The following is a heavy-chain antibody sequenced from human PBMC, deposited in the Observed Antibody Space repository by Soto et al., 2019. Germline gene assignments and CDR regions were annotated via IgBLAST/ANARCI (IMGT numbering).Heavy chain of an antibody. CDR3: ARDRGIIVKAGDAFDV. D-gene: IGHD3-16*02. V-gene: IGHV3-23*01. CDR1: GFTLSMSA. CDR2: ISDSGDRT. J-gene: IGHJ3*01. Sequence: GGSLRLSCASSGFTLSMSAVNWVRQAPGKGLEWVSYISDSGDRTYYADSVKGRFTISRDRSKNTVSLQMDSLRAEDTAVYYCARDRGIIVKAGDAFDVWGQGTKVTVSS.